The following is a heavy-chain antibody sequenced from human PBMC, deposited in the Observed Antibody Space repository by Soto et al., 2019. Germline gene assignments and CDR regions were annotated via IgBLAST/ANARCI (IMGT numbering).Heavy chain of an antibody. Sequence: GASVKVSCKASGYTFTSYGISWVRQAPGQGLEWMGWISAYNGNTNYAQKLQGRVAMTTDTSTSTAYMELRSLRSDDTAVYYCAREWRRQWLVGSDAFDIWGQGTMVTVSS. V-gene: IGHV1-18*01. D-gene: IGHD6-19*01. CDR2: ISAYNGNT. J-gene: IGHJ3*02. CDR3: AREWRRQWLVGSDAFDI. CDR1: GYTFTSYG.